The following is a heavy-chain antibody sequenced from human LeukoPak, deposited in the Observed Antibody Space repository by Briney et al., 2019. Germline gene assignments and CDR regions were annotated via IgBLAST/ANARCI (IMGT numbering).Heavy chain of an antibody. V-gene: IGHV3-30*01. CDR3: ARAAYITGTYYLDY. CDR1: GFTFSSYA. CDR2: ISYDGSNK. Sequence: GRSLRLSCAASGFTFSSYAMHWVRQAPGKGLEWVAVISYDGSNKYYADSVKGRFTISRDNSKNTLYLQMNSLRAEDTAVYYCARAAYITGTYYLDYWGQETLVTVSS. J-gene: IGHJ4*02. D-gene: IGHD1-20*01.